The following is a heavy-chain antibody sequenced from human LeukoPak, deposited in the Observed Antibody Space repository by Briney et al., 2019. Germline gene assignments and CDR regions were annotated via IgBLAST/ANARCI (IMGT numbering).Heavy chain of an antibody. Sequence: GASVRVSCKASDYTFPSSDINWVRQAPGQGLEWMGWISVKNGNTKYAQRLQGRVTMTTDTSTSTAYMELRSLRTDDTAVYYCATQFCTSSARDYPYWGRGTLVTVSS. CDR1: DYTFPSSD. CDR2: ISVKNGNT. J-gene: IGHJ4*02. V-gene: IGHV1-18*01. CDR3: ATQFCTSSARDYPY. D-gene: IGHD2-8*01.